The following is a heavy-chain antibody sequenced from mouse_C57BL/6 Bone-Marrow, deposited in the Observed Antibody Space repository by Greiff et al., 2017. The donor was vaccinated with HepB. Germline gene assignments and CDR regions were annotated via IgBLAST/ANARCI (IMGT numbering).Heavy chain of an antibody. D-gene: IGHD2-4*01. CDR3: TTHDYDGAWFAY. CDR1: GFNIKDDY. CDR2: IDPENGDT. Sequence: EVQGVESGAELVRPGASVKLSCTASGFNIKDDYMHWVKQRPEQGLEWIGWIDPENGDTEYASKFQGKATITADTSSNTAYLQLSSLTSEDTAVYYCTTHDYDGAWFAYWGQGTLVTVSA. V-gene: IGHV14-4*01. J-gene: IGHJ3*01.